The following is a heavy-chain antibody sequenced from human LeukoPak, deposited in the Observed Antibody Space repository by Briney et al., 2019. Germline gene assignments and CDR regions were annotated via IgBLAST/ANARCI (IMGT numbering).Heavy chain of an antibody. CDR3: AREYRRRDYIELNWFDP. CDR2: TYYRSKWYN. J-gene: IGHJ5*02. CDR1: GDSVSSNSAA. D-gene: IGHD4-11*01. V-gene: IGHV6-1*01. Sequence: SQTLSLTCAISGDSVSSNSAAWNWIRQSPSRGLEWLGRTYYRSKWYNDYAVSVKSRITINPDTSKNQFSLQLNSVTPEDTAVYYCAREYRRRDYIELNWFDPWGQGTLVTVSS.